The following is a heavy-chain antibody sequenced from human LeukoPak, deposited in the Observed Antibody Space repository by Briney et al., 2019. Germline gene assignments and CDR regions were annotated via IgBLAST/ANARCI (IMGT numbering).Heavy chain of an antibody. V-gene: IGHV3-30*02. CDR2: IRYDGNNK. CDR1: GLTFSDYS. D-gene: IGHD2-15*01. Sequence: GGSLRLSCAASGLTFSDYSMHWVRQAPGKGLNWVAFIRYDGNNKYYADSVKGRFTISRDNSKNMLYLEMNSLSTEDTAVYYCAKVRYCSGVNCYPDDNWGQGTLVTVSS. J-gene: IGHJ4*02. CDR3: AKVRYCSGVNCYPDDN.